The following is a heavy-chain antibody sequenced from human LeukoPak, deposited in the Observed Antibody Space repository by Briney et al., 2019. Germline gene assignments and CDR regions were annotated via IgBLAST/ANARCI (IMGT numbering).Heavy chain of an antibody. CDR3: ARADGDYTELDY. Sequence: SETLSLTCTVSGDSISSGDYYWSWIRQPPGKGLEWIGSIYYSGSTYYNPSLKSRVTISVDTSKNQFSLKLSSVTAADTAVYYCARADGDYTELDYWGQGTLVTVSS. D-gene: IGHD4-17*01. CDR2: IYYSGST. CDR1: GDSISSGDYY. V-gene: IGHV4-39*07. J-gene: IGHJ4*02.